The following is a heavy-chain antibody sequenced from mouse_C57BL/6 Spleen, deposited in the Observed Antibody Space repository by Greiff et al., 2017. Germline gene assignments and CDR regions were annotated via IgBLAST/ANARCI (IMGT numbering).Heavy chain of an antibody. J-gene: IGHJ2*01. D-gene: IGHD1-1*01. V-gene: IGHV1-55*01. CDR3: ASLPYYYGSSYGFDY. Sequence: VQLQQPGAELVKPGASVTMSCKASGYTFTSYWITWVKQRPGQGLEWIGDIYPGSGSTNNNEKFKSKATLTVDTSSSTAYMQLSSLTSEDSAVYYCASLPYYYGSSYGFDYWGQGTTLTVSS. CDR2: IYPGSGST. CDR1: GYTFTSYW.